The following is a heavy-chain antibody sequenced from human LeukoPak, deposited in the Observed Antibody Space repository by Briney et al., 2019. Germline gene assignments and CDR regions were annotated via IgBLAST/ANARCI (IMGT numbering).Heavy chain of an antibody. V-gene: IGHV4-59*08. Sequence: SETLSLTCTVSGGSIRAYHWSWIRQSPGKALEWIAYMNSRGDTKYNPSLKSRVTISMDTPKNKFSLKVGSVTDADTALYFCARTTSNGSADYWGQGTQVTVSA. CDR1: GGSIRAYH. J-gene: IGHJ4*02. CDR2: MNSRGDT. CDR3: ARTTSNGSADY. D-gene: IGHD2-8*01.